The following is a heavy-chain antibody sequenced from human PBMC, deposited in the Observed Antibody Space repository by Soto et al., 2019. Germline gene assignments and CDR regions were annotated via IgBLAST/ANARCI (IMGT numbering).Heavy chain of an antibody. CDR2: IYRSGSA. CDR3: AVSGRGGLDV. D-gene: IGHD3-10*01. CDR1: GGSINSGGYS. Sequence: QLQLQESGSGLVKPSQKLSLTCTVSGGSINSGGYSWSWIRQPPGKGLEWIGYIYRSGSAYYSPSLQNRVTISVDTSKNHFSLNLTSVTAADTAVYYCAVSGRGGLDVWGQGTTVNVSS. V-gene: IGHV4-30-2*01. J-gene: IGHJ6*02.